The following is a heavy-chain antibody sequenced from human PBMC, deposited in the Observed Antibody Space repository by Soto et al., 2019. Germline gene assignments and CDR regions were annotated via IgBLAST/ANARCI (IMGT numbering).Heavy chain of an antibody. CDR1: GFPFSFYS. V-gene: IGHV3-48*02. D-gene: IGHD1-1*01. J-gene: IGHJ4*02. Sequence: GGSLRLSCASSGFPFSFYSMNWVRQAPGKGLEWISYITSTSSAINYADSVRGRFTISRDNAMRSLFLHMNSLRDEDTAVYYCARDGKGAAYTHGPYYFDYWGQGALVTVSS. CDR3: ARDGKGAAYTHGPYYFDY. CDR2: ITSTSSAI.